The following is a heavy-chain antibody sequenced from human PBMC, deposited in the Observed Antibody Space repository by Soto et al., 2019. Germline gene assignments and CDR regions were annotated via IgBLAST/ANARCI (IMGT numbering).Heavy chain of an antibody. CDR1: GGSVSDKTYY. CDR3: ARTTAVPNTLRSRYFFDY. D-gene: IGHD4-17*01. Sequence: SETLSLTCSVSGGSVSDKTYYWSWIRQPPGKRLEWIGYVYYSGTTNYNPSLKSRVTISVDLSKNQFSLRLSSVTTADTALYYCARTTAVPNTLRSRYFFDYWGLGTPVTVS. V-gene: IGHV4-61*01. J-gene: IGHJ4*02. CDR2: VYYSGTT.